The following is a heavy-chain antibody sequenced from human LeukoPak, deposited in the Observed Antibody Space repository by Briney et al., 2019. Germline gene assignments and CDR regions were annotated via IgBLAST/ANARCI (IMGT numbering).Heavy chain of an antibody. D-gene: IGHD6-19*01. CDR2: INTNTGNP. Sequence: GASVKVSCEASGYTFTSYAMNWVRQAPGQGLEWMGWINTNTGNPTYAQGFTGRFVFTLDTSVSTAYLQISSLKAEDTAVYYCARVIAVAGRPYYYYGMDVWGQGTTVTVSS. CDR3: ARVIAVAGRPYYYYGMDV. J-gene: IGHJ6*02. V-gene: IGHV7-4-1*02. CDR1: GYTFTSYA.